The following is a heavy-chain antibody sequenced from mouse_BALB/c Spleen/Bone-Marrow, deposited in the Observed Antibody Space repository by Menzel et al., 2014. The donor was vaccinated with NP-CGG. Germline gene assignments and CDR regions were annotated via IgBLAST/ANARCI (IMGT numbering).Heavy chain of an antibody. J-gene: IGHJ1*01. CDR2: INPSNGGT. V-gene: IGHV1S81*02. CDR1: GYTFTSYY. Sequence: QVQLQQSGAELVKPGASVKLSCKASGYTFTSYYMYWVKQRPGQGLEWIGGINPSNGGTNFNEKFKSKATLTVDKSSSTAYMQLSSLTSEDSAVYYCTRDHYYYGSSYWYFDVWGAGPTVTVSS. D-gene: IGHD1-1*01. CDR3: TRDHYYYGSSYWYFDV.